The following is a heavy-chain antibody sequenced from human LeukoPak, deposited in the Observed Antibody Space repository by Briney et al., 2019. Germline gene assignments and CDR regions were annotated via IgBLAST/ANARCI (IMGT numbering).Heavy chain of an antibody. Sequence: PGGSLRLSCAASGYTFSSYEMNWVRQAPGKGLEWVSYISSSGSTIYYADSVKGRFTISRDNAKNSLYLQMNSLRAEDTAVYYCARETPGYCSSTSCYEDYWGQGTLVTVSS. CDR3: ARETPGYCSSTSCYEDY. CDR1: GYTFSSYE. J-gene: IGHJ4*02. V-gene: IGHV3-48*03. D-gene: IGHD2-2*01. CDR2: ISSSGSTI.